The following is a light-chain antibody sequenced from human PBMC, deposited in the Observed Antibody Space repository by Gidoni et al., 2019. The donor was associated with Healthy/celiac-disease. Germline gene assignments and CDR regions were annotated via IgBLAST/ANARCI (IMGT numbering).Light chain of an antibody. CDR3: GTWDSSLSAV. CDR1: SPNIGNNY. CDR2: DNN. J-gene: IGLJ2*01. Sequence: QSVLTQPPSVSAAPGQKVTISCSGSSPNIGNNYVSWYQQLPGTAPKLLIYDNNKRPSGIPDRFSGSKSGTSATLGITGLQTGDEADYYCGTWDSSLSAVFGGGTKLTV. V-gene: IGLV1-51*01.